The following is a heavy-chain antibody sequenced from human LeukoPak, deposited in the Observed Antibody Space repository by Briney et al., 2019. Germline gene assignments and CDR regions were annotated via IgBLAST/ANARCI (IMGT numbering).Heavy chain of an antibody. CDR3: ARDLVRDYYDSSGYSAFDY. CDR1: GYTFTSYG. Sequence: ASVKVSCKASGYTFTSYGISWVRQAPGQGLEWMGWISAYNGNTNYAQKLKGRVTMTTDTSTSTDYMELRSLRSDDTAVYYCARDLVRDYYDSSGYSAFDYWGQGTLVTVSS. J-gene: IGHJ4*02. V-gene: IGHV1-18*01. CDR2: ISAYNGNT. D-gene: IGHD3-22*01.